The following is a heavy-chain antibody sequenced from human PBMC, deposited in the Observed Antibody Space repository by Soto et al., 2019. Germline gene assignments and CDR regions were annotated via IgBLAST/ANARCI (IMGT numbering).Heavy chain of an antibody. Sequence: GGSLRLSCAASGFTFSSYGMHWVRQAPGKGPEWVAVISYDGSNKYYADSVKGRFTISRDNSKNTLYLQMNSLRAEDTAVYYCAKDQVRYSSSSCYYFCYYYGMDVWGQGTTVTVSS. CDR1: GFTFSSYG. CDR2: ISYDGSNK. D-gene: IGHD6-6*01. J-gene: IGHJ6*02. CDR3: AKDQVRYSSSSCYYFCYYYGMDV. V-gene: IGHV3-30*18.